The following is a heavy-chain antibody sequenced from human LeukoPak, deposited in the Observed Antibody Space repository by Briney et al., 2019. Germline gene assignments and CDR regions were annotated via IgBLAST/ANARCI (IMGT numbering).Heavy chain of an antibody. CDR2: IIPIFGTA. D-gene: IGHD5-18*01. V-gene: IGHV1-69*06. CDR1: GGTFSNYA. Sequence: ASVKVSCKASGGTFSNYAISWVRQAPGQGLEWMGGIIPIFGTANYAQKFQGRVTMTEDTSTDTAYMELSSLRSEDTAVYYCAPLLSYPTFDPWGQGTLVTVSS. J-gene: IGHJ5*02. CDR3: APLLSYPTFDP.